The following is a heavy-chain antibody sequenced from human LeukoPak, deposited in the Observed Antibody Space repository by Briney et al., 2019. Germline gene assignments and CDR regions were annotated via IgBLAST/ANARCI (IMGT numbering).Heavy chain of an antibody. CDR2: IYYSGST. CDR3: ARDNYCSSTSCYCYFDF. CDR1: GGSISSYY. D-gene: IGHD2-2*01. Sequence: SETLSLTCTVSGGSISSYYWSWIRQPPGKGLEWIGYIYYSGSTNYNPSLKSRVTISVDTSKNQFSLKLSSVTAADTAVYYCARDNYCSSTSCYCYFDFWGRGTLVTVSS. V-gene: IGHV4-59*01. J-gene: IGHJ2*01.